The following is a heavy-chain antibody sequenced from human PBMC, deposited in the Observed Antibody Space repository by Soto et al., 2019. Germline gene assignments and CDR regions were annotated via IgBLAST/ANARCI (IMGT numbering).Heavy chain of an antibody. CDR3: ARGNPGSSWYYFDS. CDR2: INHSGST. Sequence: SETLSLTCAVYGGSFSGYYWSWIRQPPGKGLEWIGEINHSGSTNYNPSLKSRVTISVDTSKNQFSLKLSSVTAADTAVYYCARGNPGSSWYYFDSWGQGTLVTVS. CDR1: GGSFSGYY. D-gene: IGHD6-13*01. J-gene: IGHJ4*02. V-gene: IGHV4-34*01.